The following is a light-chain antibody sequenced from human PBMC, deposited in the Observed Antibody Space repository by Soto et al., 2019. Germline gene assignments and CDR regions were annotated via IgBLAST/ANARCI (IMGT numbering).Light chain of an antibody. CDR1: QSISSY. V-gene: IGKV1-39*01. Sequence: DIQMTQSPSSLSASVGDRVTITCRASQSISSYLNWYQQKQGKXXKXXIYAASSLQSGVPSRFSGSGSGTDLTITISSLQPEDGETYDGQQSYSTPQTFGQGTKVDIK. CDR2: AAS. CDR3: QQSYSTPQT. J-gene: IGKJ1*01.